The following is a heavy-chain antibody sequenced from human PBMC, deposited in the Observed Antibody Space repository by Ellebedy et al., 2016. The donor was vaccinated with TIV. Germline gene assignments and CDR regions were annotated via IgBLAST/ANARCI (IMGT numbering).Heavy chain of an antibody. J-gene: IGHJ4*02. CDR3: AKGWDYYDSSGYSYY. CDR1: GFTFSSYA. D-gene: IGHD3-22*01. V-gene: IGHV3-23*01. CDR2: IGGSGHTT. Sequence: GGSLRLSCAASGFTFSSYAMIWVRQAPGKGLEWVSAIGGSGHTTYYADSVEGRFTIFRDNSKNTLYLQMNSLRAEDTAVYFCAKGWDYYDSSGYSYYWGQGTLVTVSS.